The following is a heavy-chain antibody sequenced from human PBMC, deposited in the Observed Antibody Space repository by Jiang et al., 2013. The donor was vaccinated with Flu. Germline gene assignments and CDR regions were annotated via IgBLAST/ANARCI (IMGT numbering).Heavy chain of an antibody. V-gene: IGHV6-1*01. J-gene: IGHJ4*02. Sequence: LGRTYYRSKWFNDYGISVKSRIGISPDTSKNQFSLQLNSVTPDDTAVYYCAREGSRGRLDSWGQGTPVTVSS. CDR3: AREGSRGRLDS. CDR2: TYYRSKWFN. D-gene: IGHD5-12*01.